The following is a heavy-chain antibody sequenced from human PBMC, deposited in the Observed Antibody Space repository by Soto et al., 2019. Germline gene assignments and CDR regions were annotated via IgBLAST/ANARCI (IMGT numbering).Heavy chain of an antibody. CDR2: IGTTGDT. J-gene: IGHJ4*02. CDR1: GFTFSSYD. D-gene: IGHD3-22*01. V-gene: IGHV3-13*04. CDR3: ARAIGPTLFDY. Sequence: VGSLRLSCSASGFTFSSYDMHWVRQGTGKGLEWVSAIGTTGDTYYAGSVKGRFTISRENAKNSLYLQMNSLRAGDTAIYFCARAIGPTLFDYWGQGTLVTVSS.